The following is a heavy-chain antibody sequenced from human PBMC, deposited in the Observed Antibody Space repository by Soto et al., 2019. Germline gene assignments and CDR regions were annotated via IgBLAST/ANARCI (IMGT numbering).Heavy chain of an antibody. CDR1: GYTFTGYY. Sequence: QVQLVQSGAEVKKPGASVKVSCKASGYTFTGYYMHWVRQAPGHGLEWMGWINLNSGGTNYAQKFQGWVTMTRDTSISTAYMELSRLRSDDTAVYYCARQLSPYTDFDYWGQGTLVTVSS. D-gene: IGHD2-2*02. V-gene: IGHV1-2*04. CDR2: INLNSGGT. J-gene: IGHJ4*02. CDR3: ARQLSPYTDFDY.